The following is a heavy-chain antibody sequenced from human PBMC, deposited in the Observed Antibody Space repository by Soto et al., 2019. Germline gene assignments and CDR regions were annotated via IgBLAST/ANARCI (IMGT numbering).Heavy chain of an antibody. CDR2: ISSSGSTI. CDR3: ARVGGAFNTFWSGYSLYYYYYMDV. CDR1: GFTFSDYY. J-gene: IGHJ6*03. V-gene: IGHV3-11*01. D-gene: IGHD3-3*01. Sequence: PGGSLRLSCAASGFTFSDYYMSWIRQAPGKGLEWVSYISSSGSTIYYADSVKGRFTISRDNAKNSLYLQMNSLRAEDTAVYYCARVGGAFNTFWSGYSLYYYYYMDVWGKGTTVTVSS.